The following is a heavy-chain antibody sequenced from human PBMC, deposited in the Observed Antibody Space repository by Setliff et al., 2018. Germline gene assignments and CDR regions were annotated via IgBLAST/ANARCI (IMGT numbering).Heavy chain of an antibody. CDR1: GASITRGGFY. V-gene: IGHV4-61*09. CDR2: ISPSGST. CDR3: ARSPSSGAYWNPRPFYSDY. D-gene: IGHD1-26*01. Sequence: TLSLTCSVSGASITRGGFYWTWIRQPAGKGLEWIGHISPSGSTTYNPSVKSRVTISLDTSKNHFSLKLDSVTAADTALYYCARSPSSGAYWNPRPFYSDYWARGTLVTVSS. J-gene: IGHJ4*02.